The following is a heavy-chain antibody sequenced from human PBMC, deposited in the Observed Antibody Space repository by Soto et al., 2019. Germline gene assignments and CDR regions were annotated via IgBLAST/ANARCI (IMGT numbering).Heavy chain of an antibody. CDR2: INHSGST. V-gene: IGHV4-34*01. Sequence: SETLSLTCAVYGGSFSGYYWSWIRQPPGKGLEWIGEINHSGSTNYNPSLKSRVTISVDTSKNQFSLKLSSVTAADTAVYYCARVVRGSGSYYKKGDYWGQGTLVTVSS. CDR1: GGSFSGYY. CDR3: ARVVRGSGSYYKKGDY. J-gene: IGHJ4*02. D-gene: IGHD3-10*01.